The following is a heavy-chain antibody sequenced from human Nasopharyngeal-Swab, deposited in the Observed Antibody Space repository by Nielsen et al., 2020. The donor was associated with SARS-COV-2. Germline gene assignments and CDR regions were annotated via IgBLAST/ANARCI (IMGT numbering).Heavy chain of an antibody. D-gene: IGHD5-12*01. V-gene: IGHV3-48*04. CDR3: ARERGGGYGDY. CDR2: FPSGNSV. Sequence: GESLKISCATSGFTFSPYTMTWVRQAPGKGLQWISYFPSGNSVQYADSVRGRFTISRDNAKNSLSLQMNSLTAEDTAVYYCARERGGGYGDYWGQGTLVTVSS. CDR1: GFTFSPYT. J-gene: IGHJ4*02.